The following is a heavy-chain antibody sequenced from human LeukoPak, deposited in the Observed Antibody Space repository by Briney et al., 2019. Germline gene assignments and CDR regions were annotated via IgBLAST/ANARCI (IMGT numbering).Heavy chain of an antibody. J-gene: IGHJ4*02. CDR1: GFSFRSYA. CDR2: MKHDGIEK. CDR3: AREGREGYNYPALDF. D-gene: IGHD5-24*01. V-gene: IGHV3-7*03. Sequence: PGGSLRLSCAASGFSFRSYAMSWVRQAPGKGLEWVANMKHDGIEKYHVDSVKGRFTISRDNTKNSLYLHMSSLRVEDTAVYYCAREGREGYNYPALDFWGQGILVTVSS.